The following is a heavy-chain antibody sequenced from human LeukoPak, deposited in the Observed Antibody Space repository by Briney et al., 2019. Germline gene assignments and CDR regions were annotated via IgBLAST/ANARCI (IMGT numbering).Heavy chain of an antibody. Sequence: GGSLRLSCAASGFTFSSYSMNWVRQAPGKGLEWVSSISSSSSYIYYADSVKGRFTISRDNAKNSLYLQMNSLRAEDTAVYYCARAITGTVAIAACFDYWGQGTLVTVSS. J-gene: IGHJ4*02. D-gene: IGHD1-14*01. CDR2: ISSSSSYI. CDR3: ARAITGTVAIAACFDY. V-gene: IGHV3-21*01. CDR1: GFTFSSYS.